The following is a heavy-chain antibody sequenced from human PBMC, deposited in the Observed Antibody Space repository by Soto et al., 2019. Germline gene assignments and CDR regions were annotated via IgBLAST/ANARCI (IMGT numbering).Heavy chain of an antibody. CDR2: INTDESSR. D-gene: IGHD2-2*01. CDR1: GFIFNSYW. V-gene: IGHV3-74*01. Sequence: EVKLVESGGGLVQPGGSLRLSCAASGFIFNSYWMHWVRQAPGKGLVWVSRINTDESSRSYADSVKGRFTISRDNAKNTLYLQMNSLRAEDTAVYFCARDRVPQLAYYGMDVWGQGTTVTVSS. J-gene: IGHJ6*02. CDR3: ARDRVPQLAYYGMDV.